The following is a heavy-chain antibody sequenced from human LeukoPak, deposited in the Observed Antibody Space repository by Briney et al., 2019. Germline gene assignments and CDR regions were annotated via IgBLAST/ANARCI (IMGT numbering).Heavy chain of an antibody. CDR1: GFTFSSYA. CDR2: IYSGGST. CDR3: GRTTAGSGNWFDP. V-gene: IGHV3-23*03. Sequence: PGGSLRLSCAASGFTFSSYAISWVRQAPGKGLEWVSIIYSGGSTYYADSVKGRFTISRDNSKNTVYLQMNSLRAEDTAVYYCGRTTAGSGNWFDPWGQGTLVTVSP. D-gene: IGHD6-13*01. J-gene: IGHJ5*02.